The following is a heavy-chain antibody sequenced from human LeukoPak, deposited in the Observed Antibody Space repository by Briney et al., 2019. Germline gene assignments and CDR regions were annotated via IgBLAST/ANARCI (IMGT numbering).Heavy chain of an antibody. CDR2: IKQDGSEK. CDR1: GFTFSSYW. Sequence: GGSLRLSCAASGFTFSSYWMSWVRQAPGKGLEWVANIKQDGSEKYYVDSVKGRFTISRDNAKNSLYLQMNSLRAEDTAVYYCARVLGYSSSRGLDYWGQGTLVTVSS. V-gene: IGHV3-7*01. J-gene: IGHJ4*02. D-gene: IGHD6-6*01. CDR3: ARVLGYSSSRGLDY.